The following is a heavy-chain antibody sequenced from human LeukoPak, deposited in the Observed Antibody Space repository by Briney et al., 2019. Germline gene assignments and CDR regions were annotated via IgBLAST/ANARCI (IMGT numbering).Heavy chain of an antibody. Sequence: GGSLRLSCAASGFTFSTYGTHWVRQAPGKGLEWVAVIAYDGKTTYYADSVKGRFTISRDNSKNTLYLQMNSLRAEDTAVYYCAKPSSSWAYYFDYWGQGTLVTVSS. CDR1: GFTFSTYG. CDR3: AKPSSSWAYYFDY. J-gene: IGHJ4*02. CDR2: IAYDGKTT. D-gene: IGHD6-13*01. V-gene: IGHV3-30*18.